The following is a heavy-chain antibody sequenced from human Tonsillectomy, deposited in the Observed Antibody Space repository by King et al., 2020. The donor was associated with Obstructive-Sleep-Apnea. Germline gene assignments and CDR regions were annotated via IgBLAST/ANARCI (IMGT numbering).Heavy chain of an antibody. CDR2: FFYSGST. V-gene: IGHV4-59*08. J-gene: IGHJ4*02. CDR3: AKHSSSWYGNDY. D-gene: IGHD6-13*01. Sequence: QLQESGPGLVKPSETLSLTCTVSGGSISVYYGSWIRQPQGNGLEWMGYFFYSGSTTYNPSLKSRVTISVETSKNHFSLKLSSVTAADTPVYYCAKHSSSWYGNDYWGQGTLVTVSS. CDR1: GGSISVYY.